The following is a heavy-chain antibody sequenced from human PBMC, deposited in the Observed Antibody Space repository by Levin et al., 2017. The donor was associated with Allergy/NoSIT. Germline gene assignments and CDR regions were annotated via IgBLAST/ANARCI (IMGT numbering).Heavy chain of an antibody. Sequence: SLKISCAASGFTFDDYAMHWVRQAPGKGLEWVSGISWNSGSIGYADSVKGRFTISRDNAKNSLYLQMNSLRAEDTALYYCAKDRRDGKEYTRLGYWGQGTLVTVSS. CDR3: AKDRRDGKEYTRLGY. D-gene: IGHD1-14*01. CDR1: GFTFDDYA. CDR2: ISWNSGSI. V-gene: IGHV3-9*01. J-gene: IGHJ4*02.